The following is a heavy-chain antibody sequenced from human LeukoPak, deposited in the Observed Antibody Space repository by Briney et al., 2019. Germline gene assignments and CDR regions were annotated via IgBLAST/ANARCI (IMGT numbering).Heavy chain of an antibody. CDR1: GFTVSSNY. D-gene: IGHD2-15*01. Sequence: GGSLRLSCAASGFTVSSNYMSWVRQAPGEGLEWVSIIYSGGSAYYADSVKGRFTISRDNSKNTLYLQMNSLRAEDTAVYYCARVVRKWWRSSAADGFDMWGQGTMVTVSS. V-gene: IGHV3-66*01. CDR3: ARVVRKWWRSSAADGFDM. J-gene: IGHJ3*02. CDR2: IYSGGSA.